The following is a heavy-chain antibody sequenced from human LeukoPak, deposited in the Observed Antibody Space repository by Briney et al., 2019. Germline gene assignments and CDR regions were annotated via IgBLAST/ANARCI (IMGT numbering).Heavy chain of an antibody. V-gene: IGHV4-59*01. CDR2: IFFSGGT. J-gene: IGHJ4*02. CDR3: ARGRALDTTGYYYY. CDR1: GGSISSYY. Sequence: SETLSLTCSVSGGSISSYYWSWIRQPPGKGLEWIGYIFFSGGTKYYPSLQSRVSMSVDTSKRQFSPKLSSVTAADTAVYYCARGRALDTTGYYYYWGQGIRVTVSS. D-gene: IGHD3-22*01.